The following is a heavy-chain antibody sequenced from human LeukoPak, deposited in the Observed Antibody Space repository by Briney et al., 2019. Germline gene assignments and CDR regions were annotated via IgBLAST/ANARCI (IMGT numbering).Heavy chain of an antibody. CDR3: ARSIGAAYFDN. CDR1: GFTFSNYA. J-gene: IGHJ4*02. CDR2: ISSSSSYI. D-gene: IGHD6-13*01. V-gene: IGHV3-21*01. Sequence: GGSLRLSCAASGFTFSNYAMSWVRQAPGKGLEWVSSISSSSSYIYYADSVKGRFTISRDNAKNSLYLEMNSLRAEDTAAYYCARSIGAAYFDNWGQGTLVTVSS.